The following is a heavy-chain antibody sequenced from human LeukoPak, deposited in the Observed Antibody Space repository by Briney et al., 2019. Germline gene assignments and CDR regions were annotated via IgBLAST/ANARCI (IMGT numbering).Heavy chain of an antibody. D-gene: IGHD2-2*01. CDR2: INHSGST. Sequence: SETLSLTCAVSGESFSDDYWTWIRQPPGKGLEWIGEINHSGSTNYNPSLKSRVTISVDTSRNQFSLKLSSVTAADTAVYYCARVVPAANYYYYMDVWGKGTTVTISS. CDR3: ARVVPAANYYYYMDV. CDR1: GESFSDDY. J-gene: IGHJ6*03. V-gene: IGHV4-34*01.